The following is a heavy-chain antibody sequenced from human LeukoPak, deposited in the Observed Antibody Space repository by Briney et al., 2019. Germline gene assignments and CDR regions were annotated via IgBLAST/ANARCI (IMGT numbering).Heavy chain of an antibody. CDR3: ARLGLLHDAFDI. V-gene: IGHV4-59*08. CDR2: IYYSGST. Sequence: SETLSLTCTVSGGSISSYYWSWIRQPPGKGLEWIGYIYYSGSTYYNPSLKSRVTISVDTSKNQFSLKLSSVTAADTAVYYCARLGLLHDAFDIWGQGTMVTVSS. CDR1: GGSISSYY. J-gene: IGHJ3*02. D-gene: IGHD2-15*01.